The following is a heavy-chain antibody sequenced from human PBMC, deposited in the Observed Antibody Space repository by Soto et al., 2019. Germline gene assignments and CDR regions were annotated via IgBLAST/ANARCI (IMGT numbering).Heavy chain of an antibody. CDR1: GGTFSTYT. CDR2: INPNSGGT. D-gene: IGHD4-17*01. CDR3: ARDFHGDYVFDY. Sequence: ASVKFSCKASGGTFSTYTISWVRQAPGQGLEWMGWINPNSGGTNYAQKFQGWVTMTRDTSISTAYMELSRLRSDDTAVYYCARDFHGDYVFDYWGQGTLVTVSS. V-gene: IGHV1-2*04. J-gene: IGHJ4*02.